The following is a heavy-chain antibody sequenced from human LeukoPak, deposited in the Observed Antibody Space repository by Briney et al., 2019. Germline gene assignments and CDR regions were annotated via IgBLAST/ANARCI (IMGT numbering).Heavy chain of an antibody. Sequence: ASVKVSCKASGGTFSSYAISWVRQAPGQGLEWMGWISAYNGNTNYAQKLQGRVTMTTDTSTSTAYMELRSLRSDDTAVYYCARDPGPRGWFDPWGQGTLVTVPS. CDR3: ARDPGPRGWFDP. CDR2: ISAYNGNT. CDR1: GGTFSSYA. J-gene: IGHJ5*02. V-gene: IGHV1-18*01.